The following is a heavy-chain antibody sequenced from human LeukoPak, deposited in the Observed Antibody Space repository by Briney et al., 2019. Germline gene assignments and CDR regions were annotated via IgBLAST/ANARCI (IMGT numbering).Heavy chain of an antibody. V-gene: IGHV4-39*07. D-gene: IGHD2-15*01. J-gene: IGHJ4*02. CDR3: ARGAYCSGGSCNTPLDY. Sequence: SETLSLTCTVSGGSISSSSYYWGWIRQPPGKGLEWIGSIYYSGSTDYNPSLKSRVTISVDTSKNQFSLKLSSVTAADTAVYYCARGAYCSGGSCNTPLDYWGQGTLVTVSS. CDR2: IYYSGST. CDR1: GGSISSSSYY.